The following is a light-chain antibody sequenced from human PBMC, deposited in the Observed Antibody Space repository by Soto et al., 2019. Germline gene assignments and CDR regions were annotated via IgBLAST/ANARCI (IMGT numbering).Light chain of an antibody. Sequence: EVVLTQSPGTLSLSPGERATLSCRAGQSVSSSYLAWYQQKPVQAPRLLIYGASHRATGIPDRFSGSGSGTDFTLTISRLEPEDFAVYYCQQYGSSPPWTFGQGTKVDIK. CDR3: QQYGSSPPWT. CDR1: QSVSSSY. V-gene: IGKV3-20*01. CDR2: GAS. J-gene: IGKJ1*01.